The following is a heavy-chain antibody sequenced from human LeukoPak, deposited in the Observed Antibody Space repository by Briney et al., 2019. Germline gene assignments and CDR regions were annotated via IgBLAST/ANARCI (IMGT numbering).Heavy chain of an antibody. J-gene: IGHJ3*02. V-gene: IGHV3-30-3*01. CDR1: GITLSSYD. Sequence: GGSLRLSCAASGITLSSYDMHGVRQAPGKALEWVAVISYDGSNKDYAESVKGRFTISRDNSKNTLDLQMNSLRAEDTAVYYCAKDRGVWAFDIWGQGTMVTVSS. CDR3: AKDRGVWAFDI. D-gene: IGHD3-10*01. CDR2: ISYDGSNK.